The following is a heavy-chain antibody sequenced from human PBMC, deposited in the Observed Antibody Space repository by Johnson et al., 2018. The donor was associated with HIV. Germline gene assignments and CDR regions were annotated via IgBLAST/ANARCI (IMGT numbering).Heavy chain of an antibody. CDR3: AKDHDSSSWGAFDI. D-gene: IGHD6-6*01. Sequence: QVLLVESGGGVVQPGRSLRLSCAASGFTFSSYGMHWVRQAPGKGLEWVAVISYDGSNKYYADSVKGRFTISRDNSKNTLYLQMNSLRAEDLAVYYCAKDHDSSSWGAFDIWGQGTMVTVSS. V-gene: IGHV3-30*18. J-gene: IGHJ3*02. CDR1: GFTFSSYG. CDR2: ISYDGSNK.